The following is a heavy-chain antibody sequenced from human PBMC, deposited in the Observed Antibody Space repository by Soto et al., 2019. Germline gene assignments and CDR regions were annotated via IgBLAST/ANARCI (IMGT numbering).Heavy chain of an antibody. V-gene: IGHV1-3*01. CDR2: INAGNGNT. Sequence: VASVKVSCKASGYTFTGYAMHWVRQAPGQRLEWMGWINAGNGNTKYSQKFQGRVTITRDTSASTAYMELSSLRSEDTAVYYCARDRLLWFGESPPTYYYYGMDVWGQGTTVTVSS. D-gene: IGHD3-10*01. CDR1: GYTFTGYA. CDR3: ARDRLLWFGESPPTYYYYGMDV. J-gene: IGHJ6*02.